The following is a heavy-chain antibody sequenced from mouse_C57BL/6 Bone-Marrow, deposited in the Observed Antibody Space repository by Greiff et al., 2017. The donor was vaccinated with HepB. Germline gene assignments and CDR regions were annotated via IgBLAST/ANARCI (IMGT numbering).Heavy chain of an antibody. CDR3: AVIYYDFPPFGY. V-gene: IGHV1-26*01. CDR2: INPNNGGT. Sequence: VQLQQSGPELVKPGASVKISCKASGYTFTDYYMNWVKQSHGKSLEWIGDINPNNGGTSYNQKFKGKATLTVDKSSSTAYMELRSLTSEDSAVYYCAVIYYDFPPFGYWGQGTLVTVSA. CDR1: GYTFTDYY. D-gene: IGHD2-4*01. J-gene: IGHJ3*01.